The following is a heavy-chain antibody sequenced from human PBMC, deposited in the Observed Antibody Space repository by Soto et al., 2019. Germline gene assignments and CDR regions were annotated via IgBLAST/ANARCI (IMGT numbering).Heavy chain of an antibody. CDR1: GGTFSSYA. J-gene: IGHJ4*02. CDR3: ARVGGAYCGGDCYFYYFDY. V-gene: IGHV1-69*13. D-gene: IGHD2-21*02. Sequence: SVKVSCKASGGTFSSYAISWARQAPGQGLEWMGGIIPIFGTANYAQKFQGRVTITADESTSTAYMELSSLRSEDTAVYYCARVGGAYCGGDCYFYYFDYWGQGTLVTVSS. CDR2: IIPIFGTA.